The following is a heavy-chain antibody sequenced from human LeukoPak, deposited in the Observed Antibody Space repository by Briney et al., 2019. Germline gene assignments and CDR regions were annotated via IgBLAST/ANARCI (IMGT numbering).Heavy chain of an antibody. CDR2: IKQDGNEK. CDR3: AELGITMIGGV. V-gene: IGHV3-7*01. D-gene: IGHD3-10*02. Sequence: GGSLRLSCAASGFTFSSYGMHWVRQAPGKGLEWVANIKQDGNEKYYVDSVKGRFTISRDNAKNSLYLQMNSLRAEDTAVYYCAELGITMIGGVWGKGTTVTISS. J-gene: IGHJ6*04. CDR1: GFTFSSYG.